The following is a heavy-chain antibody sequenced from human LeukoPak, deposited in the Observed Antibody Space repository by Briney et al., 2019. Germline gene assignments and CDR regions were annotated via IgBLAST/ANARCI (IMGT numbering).Heavy chain of an antibody. CDR1: GFTFSSYE. V-gene: IGHV3-48*03. CDR2: ITTGGSTI. D-gene: IGHD3-10*01. Sequence: QPGGSLRLSCAASGFTFSSYEMNWVRQAPGKGLEWISYITTGGSTIYYADSVKGRFTISRDNAKNSLYLQMNSLRAEDTTVYYCARSAFGGKAHCLDYWGQGTLVTVSS. CDR3: ARSAFGGKAHCLDY. J-gene: IGHJ4*02.